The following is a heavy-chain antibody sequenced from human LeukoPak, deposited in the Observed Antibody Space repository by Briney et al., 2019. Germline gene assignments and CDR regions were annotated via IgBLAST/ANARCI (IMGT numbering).Heavy chain of an antibody. D-gene: IGHD3-22*01. Sequence: SETLSLTCAVYVGSFSGYYWSWIRQPPGKGLEWFGEINHSGSTNYNPSLKSRVTISVDPSKNQFSLKLSSVTAADTAVYYCARVNYYGSSVYYWWFDPWGQGTLVTVSS. J-gene: IGHJ5*02. CDR2: INHSGST. CDR3: ARVNYYGSSVYYWWFDP. CDR1: VGSFSGYY. V-gene: IGHV4-34*01.